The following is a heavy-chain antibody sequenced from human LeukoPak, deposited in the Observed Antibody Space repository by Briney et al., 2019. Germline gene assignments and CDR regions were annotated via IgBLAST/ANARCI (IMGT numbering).Heavy chain of an antibody. Sequence: SVKVSCKASGGTFSSYAISWVRQAPGQGLEWMGRIIPILGIANYAQKFQGRVTITVDKSTSTAYMELSSLRSEDTAVYYCARDDLRGYSYGPLMVYYGMDGWGQGTTVTVSS. CDR3: ARDDLRGYSYGPLMVYYGMDG. J-gene: IGHJ6*02. V-gene: IGHV1-69*04. CDR2: IIPILGIA. CDR1: GGTFSSYA. D-gene: IGHD5-18*01.